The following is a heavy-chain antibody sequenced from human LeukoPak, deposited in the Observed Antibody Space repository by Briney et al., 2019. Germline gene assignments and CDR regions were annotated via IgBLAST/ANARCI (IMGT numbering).Heavy chain of an antibody. D-gene: IGHD2-8*01. V-gene: IGHV4-31*03. CDR1: GGSISSGGYY. J-gene: IGHJ5*02. Sequence: SQTLSLTCTVSGGSISSGGYYWSWIRQHPGKGLEWIGYIYYSGSTYYNPSLKSRVTISVDTSKNQFSLKLSSVTAADTAVYYCARRGVSSLDNWFDPWGQGTLVTVSS. CDR2: IYYSGST. CDR3: ARRGVSSLDNWFDP.